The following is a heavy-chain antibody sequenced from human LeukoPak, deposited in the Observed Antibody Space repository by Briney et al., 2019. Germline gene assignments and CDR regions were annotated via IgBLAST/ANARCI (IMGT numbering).Heavy chain of an antibody. J-gene: IGHJ4*02. CDR2: MTSSGGTI. D-gene: IGHD6-6*01. Sequence: PGGSLGLSCAASGLTFSSDDMSWVRQAPGRGLEWVSHMTSSGGTIYYADSVKGRFTISRDNAKNSLYLQMNSLRAEDTAVYYCAREGSSSRYFDYWGQGALVTVSS. CDR3: AREGSSSRYFDY. CDR1: GLTFSSDD. V-gene: IGHV3-48*03.